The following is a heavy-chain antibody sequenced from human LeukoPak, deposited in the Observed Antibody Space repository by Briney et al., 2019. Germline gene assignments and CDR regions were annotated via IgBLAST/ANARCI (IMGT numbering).Heavy chain of an antibody. D-gene: IGHD2-2*01. Sequence: TVGSLRLSCVASGFTFSSYAMNWVRQAPGKGLGWVSSISSSSSYIYYADSVKGRFTISRDNAKNSLYPQMNSLRAEDTAVYYCARRPAAMKGEDYWGQGTLVTVSS. CDR2: ISSSSSYI. CDR1: GFTFSSYA. J-gene: IGHJ4*02. CDR3: ARRPAAMKGEDY. V-gene: IGHV3-21*01.